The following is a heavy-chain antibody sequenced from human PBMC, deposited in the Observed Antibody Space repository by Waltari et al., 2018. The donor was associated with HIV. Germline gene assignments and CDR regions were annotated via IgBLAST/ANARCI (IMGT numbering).Heavy chain of an antibody. V-gene: IGHV3-9*01. CDR1: GFNFDDYA. D-gene: IGHD1-1*01. CDR3: AKVGMTTWTSYAVDI. Sequence: EVQLVESGGGLVQPGGSLRLSCAASGFNFDDYAMYWVRQAPGQFLLWVSGISWDSGTIGYADSVKGRFTISRDNANNFLSLQMNNLRAEDTALYYCAKVGMTTWTSYAVDIWGQGTMVTVSS. CDR2: ISWDSGTI. J-gene: IGHJ3*02.